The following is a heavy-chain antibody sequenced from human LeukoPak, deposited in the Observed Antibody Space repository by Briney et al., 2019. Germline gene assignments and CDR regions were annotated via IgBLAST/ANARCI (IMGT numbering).Heavy chain of an antibody. Sequence: ASVKVSCKASGGTFSSYAISWVRQAPGQGLEWMGGIIPIFGTANYAQKFQGRVTITTDESTSTAYMVLSSLRSEDTAVYYCARARYYYGSGSYYTSDPWGQGTLVNVSS. D-gene: IGHD3-10*01. CDR2: IIPIFGTA. J-gene: IGHJ5*02. V-gene: IGHV1-69*05. CDR3: ARARYYYGSGSYYTSDP. CDR1: GGTFSSYA.